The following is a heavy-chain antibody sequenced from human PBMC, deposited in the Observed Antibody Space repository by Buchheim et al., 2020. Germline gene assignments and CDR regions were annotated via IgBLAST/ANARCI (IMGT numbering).Heavy chain of an antibody. J-gene: IGHJ4*02. CDR1: GFTFSSYS. V-gene: IGHV3-21*01. CDR2: ISSSSSYI. Sequence: EVQLVESGGGLVKPGGSLRLSCAASGFTFSSYSMNWVRQAPRKGLEWVSSISSSSSYIYYAHSTKGRFTISRDNAKNSLYLQMNSLRAEAPAVYYCARGPVDTAMGDDYWGKGTL. CDR3: ARGPVDTAMGDDY. D-gene: IGHD5-18*01.